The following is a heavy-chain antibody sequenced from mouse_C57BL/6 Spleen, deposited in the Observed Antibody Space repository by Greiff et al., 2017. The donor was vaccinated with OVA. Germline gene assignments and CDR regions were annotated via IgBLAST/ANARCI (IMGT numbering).Heavy chain of an antibody. CDR3: SRGGAQAVYYYAMDY. Sequence: QVQLQQSGAELMKPGASVKLSCKATGYTFTGYWIEWVKQRPGHGLEWIGEILPGSGCPNYNAKFKGKATLTADTSSHTAHMQLCSLTTEDSAIYYCSRGGAQAVYYYAMDYWGQGTSVTVSS. V-gene: IGHV1-9*01. CDR2: ILPGSGCP. J-gene: IGHJ4*01. CDR1: GYTFTGYW. D-gene: IGHD3-2*02.